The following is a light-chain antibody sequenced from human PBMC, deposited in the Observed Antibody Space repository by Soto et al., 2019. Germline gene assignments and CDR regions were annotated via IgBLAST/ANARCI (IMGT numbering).Light chain of an antibody. CDR3: QQYGSSPPIT. V-gene: IGKV3-20*01. CDR2: GAS. CDR1: QSVSSSY. J-gene: IGKJ3*01. Sequence: EIVLTQAPGTRSLSPGERATLSCRASQSVSSSYLAWYQQKPGQAPRLLIYGASSRATGIPDRFSGSGSGTDFTLTISRLEPEDFAVYYCQQYGSSPPITFGPGTKVDIK.